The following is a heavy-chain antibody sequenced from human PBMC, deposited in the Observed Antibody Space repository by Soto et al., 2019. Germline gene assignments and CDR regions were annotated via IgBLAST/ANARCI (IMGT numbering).Heavy chain of an antibody. CDR2: IYYSGST. CDR3: ARHSHSYSSSWYSYYYYMDV. D-gene: IGHD6-13*01. CDR1: GGSISSSSYY. V-gene: IGHV4-39*01. J-gene: IGHJ6*03. Sequence: SETLSLTCTVSGGSISSSSYYWGWIRQPPGKGLEWIGSIYYSGSTYYNPSLKSRVTISVDTSKNQFSLKLSSVTAADTAVYYCARHSHSYSSSWYSYYYYMDVWGKGTTVTVSS.